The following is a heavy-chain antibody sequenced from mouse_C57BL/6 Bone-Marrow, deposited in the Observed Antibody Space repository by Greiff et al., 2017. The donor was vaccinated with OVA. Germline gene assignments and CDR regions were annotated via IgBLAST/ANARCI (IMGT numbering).Heavy chain of an antibody. CDR3: ARSPRYGSSSWFAY. V-gene: IGHV1-72*01. D-gene: IGHD1-1*01. Sequence: QVQLQQSGTVLARPGASVKMSCKASGYTFTSYWMHWVKQRPGRGLEWIGRIDPNSGGTKYNEKFKSKATLTVDKPSSTAYMQLSSLTSEDSAVYYCARSPRYGSSSWFAYWGQGTLVTVSA. CDR1: GYTFTSYW. CDR2: IDPNSGGT. J-gene: IGHJ3*01.